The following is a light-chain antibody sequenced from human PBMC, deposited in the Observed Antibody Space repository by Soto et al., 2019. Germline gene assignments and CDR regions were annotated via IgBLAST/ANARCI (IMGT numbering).Light chain of an antibody. CDR2: RNS. CDR3: AAWDNSLTGYV. V-gene: IGLV1-47*01. J-gene: IGLJ1*01. CDR1: SSNIGSNY. Sequence: QSVLTQPPSASGTPGQRVTISCSGNSSNIGSNYVYWYQQVPGTAPKLLIYRNSQRPSGVPDRFSDSKSGTSASLAISGLRSEDEADYFCAAWDNSLTGYVFGTGTKVNVL.